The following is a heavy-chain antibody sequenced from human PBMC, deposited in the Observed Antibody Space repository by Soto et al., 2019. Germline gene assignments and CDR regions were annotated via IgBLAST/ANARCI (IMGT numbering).Heavy chain of an antibody. CDR2: IYHSGST. V-gene: IGHV4-30-2*01. J-gene: IGHJ4*02. Sequence: SETLSLTCAVSGGSISSGGYSWSWIRQPPGKGLEWIGYIYHSGSTYYNPSLKSRVTISVDRSKNQFSLKLSSVTAADTAVYYCARTDYDSSGYQPNYYFDYWAQGTLVTVSS. D-gene: IGHD3-22*01. CDR1: GGSISSGGYS. CDR3: ARTDYDSSGYQPNYYFDY.